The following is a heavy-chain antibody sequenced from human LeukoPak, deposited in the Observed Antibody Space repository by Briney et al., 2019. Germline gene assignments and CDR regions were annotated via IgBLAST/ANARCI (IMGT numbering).Heavy chain of an antibody. D-gene: IGHD3-22*01. CDR1: GXAFSSYA. V-gene: IGHV3-23*01. CDR2: ISGSGANT. CDR3: AKNYYDSSGHFDY. J-gene: IGHJ4*02. Sequence: GGSLRLSCAASGXAFSSYAMSWVRQAPGKGLEWVSTISGSGANTYYADSVKGRFTVSRDNSKNTLYQQMNSLRAEDTAVYYCAKNYYDSSGHFDYWGQGTLVTVSS.